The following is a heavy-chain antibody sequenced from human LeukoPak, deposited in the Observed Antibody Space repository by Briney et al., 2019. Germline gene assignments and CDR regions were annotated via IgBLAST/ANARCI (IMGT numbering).Heavy chain of an antibody. Sequence: SETLSLTCTVSGGSISSSSYYWGWIRQPPGKGLEWIGSIYYSGSTYYNPSLKSRVTISVDTSKNQFSLKLSSVTAADTAVYYCARHSPPGIAVAVDWFDPWGQGTLVTVPS. CDR2: IYYSGST. CDR3: ARHSPPGIAVAVDWFDP. D-gene: IGHD6-19*01. J-gene: IGHJ5*02. CDR1: GGSISSSSYY. V-gene: IGHV4-39*01.